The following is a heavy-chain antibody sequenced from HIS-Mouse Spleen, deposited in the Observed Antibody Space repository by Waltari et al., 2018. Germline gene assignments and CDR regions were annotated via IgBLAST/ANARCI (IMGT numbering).Heavy chain of an antibody. CDR1: GRSISSSSSY. CDR3: AREIPYSSSWYDWYFDL. Sequence: QLQLQESGPGLVKPSETMSLTCTVPGRSISSSSSYWGWIRQPPGKGLEWIGSIYYSGSTYYNPSLKSRVTISVETSKNQFSLKLSSVTAADTAVYYCAREIPYSSSWYDWYFDLWGRGTLVTVSS. D-gene: IGHD6-13*01. V-gene: IGHV4-39*07. J-gene: IGHJ2*01. CDR2: IYYSGST.